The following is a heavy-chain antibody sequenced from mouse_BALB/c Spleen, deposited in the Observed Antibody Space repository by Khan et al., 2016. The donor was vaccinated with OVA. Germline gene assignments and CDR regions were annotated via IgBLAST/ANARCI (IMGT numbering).Heavy chain of an antibody. J-gene: IGHJ2*01. CDR2: TNPTNGRT. Sequence: QVQLQQPGAELVKAGASVKMSCKASGYTFTSYWMHWVKQRLGQGLEWIAETNPTNGRTYYNEKFKSKATLTVDKSSSPAYMLLSGPTFEDSAVYYCARIKKIVATYFDYWGQGTTLTVSS. D-gene: IGHD1-1*01. V-gene: IGHV1S81*02. CDR3: ARIKKIVATYFDY. CDR1: GYTFTSYW.